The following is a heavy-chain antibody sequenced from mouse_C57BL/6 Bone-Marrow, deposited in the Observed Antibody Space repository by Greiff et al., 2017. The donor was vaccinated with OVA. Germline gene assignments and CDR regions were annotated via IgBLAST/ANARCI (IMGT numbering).Heavy chain of an antibody. D-gene: IGHD2-4*01. V-gene: IGHV1-15*01. CDR1: GYTFTDYE. CDR3: TPYDYPRLAY. Sequence: VQLKESGAELVRPGASVTLSCKASGYTFTDYEMHWVKQTPVHGLEWIGAIDPETGGTAYNQKFKGKATLTVDKSSSPAYMELRSLTSEDSAVYYGTPYDYPRLAYWGRGTLVTVSA. J-gene: IGHJ3*01. CDR2: IDPETGGT.